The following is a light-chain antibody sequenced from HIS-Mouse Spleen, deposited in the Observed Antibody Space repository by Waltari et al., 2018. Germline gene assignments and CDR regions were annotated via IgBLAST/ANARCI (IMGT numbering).Light chain of an antibody. J-gene: IGLJ3*02. CDR1: SSYVDGYNY. CDR2: EVS. CDR3: SSYTSSSTWV. V-gene: IGLV2-14*01. Sequence: QPALTHPASVSGSPGQSITISCTATSSYVDGYNYVSWYHQHPGKAPKLMIYEVSNRPSGVSNRFSGSKSGNTASLTISGLQAEDEADYYCSSYTSSSTWVFGGGTKLTVL.